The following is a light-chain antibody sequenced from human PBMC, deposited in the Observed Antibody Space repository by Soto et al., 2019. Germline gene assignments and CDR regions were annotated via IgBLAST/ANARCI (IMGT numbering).Light chain of an antibody. J-gene: IGKJ4*01. V-gene: IGKV1-5*01. CDR1: QSISWS. CDR3: QHYHYYRGA. CDR2: DAS. Sequence: DVQMTQSPSTLSASVGDRVTITCRASQSISWSLAWYQQKPGKAPKLLIYDASSLESGVPSRFSGSASGTDFTLTISGLQPDDFASYYCQHYHYYRGAFGGGTKVEI.